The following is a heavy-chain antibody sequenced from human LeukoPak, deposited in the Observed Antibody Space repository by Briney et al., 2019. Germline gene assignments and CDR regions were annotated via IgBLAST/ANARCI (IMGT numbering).Heavy chain of an antibody. V-gene: IGHV3-9*01. CDR1: GFTFDDYA. CDR2: ISWNSGSI. D-gene: IGHD4-17*01. CDR3: TRVATGTSLMDLLRSRYYYYMDV. Sequence: GRSLRLSCAASGFTFDDYAMHWVRQAPGKGLEWVSGISWNSGSIGYADSVKGRFTISRDNAKNSLYLQMNSLKTEDTAVYFCTRVATGTSLMDLLRSRYYYYMDVWGKGTTVSVSS. J-gene: IGHJ6*03.